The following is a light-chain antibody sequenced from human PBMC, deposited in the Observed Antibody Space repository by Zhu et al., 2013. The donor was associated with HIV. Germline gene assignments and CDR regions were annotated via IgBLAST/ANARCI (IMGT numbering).Light chain of an antibody. CDR2: DAS. CDR1: QNVGRS. CDR3: QQRNYWPGT. V-gene: IGKV3-11*01. Sequence: DIVMTQSPATLSVSPGETVTLSCRASQNVGRSLAWYQVKPGQAPRILIYDASNRATGIPARFSGSGSGTDFTLTISSLEPEDFAVYYCQQRNYWPGTFGQGTKVEIK. J-gene: IGKJ1*01.